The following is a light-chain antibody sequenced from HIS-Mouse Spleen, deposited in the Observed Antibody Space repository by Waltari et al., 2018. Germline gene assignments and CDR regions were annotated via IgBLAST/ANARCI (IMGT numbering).Light chain of an antibody. CDR3: CSYAGSYTFEV. Sequence: QSALTQPRSVSGSPGQSVTISCTGTSSDVGGYNYVSWYQQHPGKPPKLMIYDVRKLPAGVPYRFSGSKSGNTASLTISGLQAEDEADYYCCSYAGSYTFEVFGGGTKLTVL. CDR1: SSDVGGYNY. J-gene: IGLJ3*02. V-gene: IGLV2-11*01. CDR2: DVR.